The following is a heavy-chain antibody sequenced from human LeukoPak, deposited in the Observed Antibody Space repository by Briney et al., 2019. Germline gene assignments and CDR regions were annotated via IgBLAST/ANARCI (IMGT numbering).Heavy chain of an antibody. V-gene: IGHV3-33*01. Sequence: GGSLRLSCAASGFTFSSYGMHWVRQAPGKGLEWVAVIWYGEKNKDYVDSVKGRFTISRDNSKSTLYLQMNSLKAEDTAVYYCARDPGPDYFDFWGQGTLVTVSS. CDR2: IWYGEKNK. CDR1: GFTFSSYG. J-gene: IGHJ4*02. CDR3: ARDPGPDYFDF.